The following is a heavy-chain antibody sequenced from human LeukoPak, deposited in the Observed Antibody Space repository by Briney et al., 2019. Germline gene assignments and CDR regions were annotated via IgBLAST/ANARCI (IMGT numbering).Heavy chain of an antibody. V-gene: IGHV4-59*12. D-gene: IGHD6-19*01. CDR3: ASQGSDSGWFYF. J-gene: IGHJ4*02. CDR1: GVSMRTYY. CDR2: VSYSGNT. Sequence: SETLSLTCTVSGVSMRTYYWSWIRQPPGKGLEWIGYVSYSGNTDYNPSLKSRLTISIDTSETQFSLKLTSVTAADTAIYYCASQGSDSGWFYFWGQGTLVTVSS.